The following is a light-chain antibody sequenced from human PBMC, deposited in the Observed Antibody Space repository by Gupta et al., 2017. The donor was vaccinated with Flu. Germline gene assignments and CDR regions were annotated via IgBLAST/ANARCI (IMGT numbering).Light chain of an antibody. J-gene: IGLJ3*02. V-gene: IGLV3-25*02. CDR1: ALAKRY. Sequence: SFYLPQPPSVSVSPGQTARITCSGDALAKRYSYWYQQKAGQAPVLVMKKDTERPSVIPERFSGSSSGTTVTLTISGVQAEDEADYYCQSADSSGVVFGGGTKLTVL. CDR2: KDT. CDR3: QSADSSGVV.